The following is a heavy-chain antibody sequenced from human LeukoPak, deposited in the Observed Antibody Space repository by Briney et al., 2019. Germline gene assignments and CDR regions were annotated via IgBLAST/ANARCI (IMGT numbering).Heavy chain of an antibody. Sequence: GGSLRLSCAASGFIFSSYGMHWVRQAPGKGLEWVAFIRYDGSNKYYADSVKGRFTISRDNSKNTLYLQMNSLRAEDTAVYYCAKDVIPPHMEHDWFDPWGQGTLVTVSS. CDR1: GFIFSSYG. D-gene: IGHD2/OR15-2a*01. J-gene: IGHJ5*02. V-gene: IGHV3-30*02. CDR2: IRYDGSNK. CDR3: AKDVIPPHMEHDWFDP.